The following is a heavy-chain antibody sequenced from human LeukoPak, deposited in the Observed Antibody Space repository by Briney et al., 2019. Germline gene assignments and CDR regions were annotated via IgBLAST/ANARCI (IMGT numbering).Heavy chain of an antibody. D-gene: IGHD5-12*01. J-gene: IGHJ4*02. CDR2: IKQDGSEK. Sequence: GGSLRLSCVASGFTVSSNYMSWVRQAPGKGLEWVANIKQDGSEKYYVDSVKGRFTISRDNAKNSLYLQMNSLRAEDTAVYYCARDHSGYDSFDYWGQGTLVTVSS. CDR3: ARDHSGYDSFDY. CDR1: GFTVSSNY. V-gene: IGHV3-7*01.